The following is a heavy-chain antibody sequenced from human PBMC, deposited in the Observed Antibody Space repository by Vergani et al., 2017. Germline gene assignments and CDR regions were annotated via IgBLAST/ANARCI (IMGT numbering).Heavy chain of an antibody. V-gene: IGHV4-38-2*01. CDR3: ARGETRTDWLDP. J-gene: IGHJ5*02. Sequence: QVQLQESGPGLVKPSETLSLTCAVSGYSISSGYYWGWIRQPPGKGLEWIGRIYGSGNINYNPSLESRVTISRDTSKNQFSLKVHSVTAADTAVYYCARGETRTDWLDPWGQGTQVIVSS. CDR2: IYGSGNI. D-gene: IGHD3/OR15-3a*01. CDR1: GYSISSGYY.